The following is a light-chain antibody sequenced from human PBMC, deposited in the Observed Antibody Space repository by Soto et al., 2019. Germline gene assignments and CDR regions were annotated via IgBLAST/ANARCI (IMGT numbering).Light chain of an antibody. Sequence: EIVLTQSPGTLSLSPGERATLSCRASQSVSSNYLAWYQKRPGQAPRLLIYGASSRATGIPDRFSGSGSGTDFTLTVSRLEPEDFAVYYCQQYKNWLALTFGGGTKVEIK. J-gene: IGKJ4*01. CDR1: QSVSSNY. CDR2: GAS. V-gene: IGKV3-20*01. CDR3: QQYKNWLALT.